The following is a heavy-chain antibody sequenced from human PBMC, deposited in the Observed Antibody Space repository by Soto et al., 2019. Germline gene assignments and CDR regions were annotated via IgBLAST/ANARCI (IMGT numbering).Heavy chain of an antibody. Sequence: QVQLVQSGAEVKKPGSSVKVSCKASGGTFSSYAISWVRQAPGQGLEWMGGIIPISGTANYAQKFQGRVTNTADESTSTVSMELSSLRSQDTAVYFCARSPGSSTSIEIYYYYYYGMDVWGQGTTVTVSS. CDR3: ARSPGSSTSIEIYYYYYYGMDV. D-gene: IGHD2-2*01. V-gene: IGHV1-69*01. CDR1: GGTFSSYA. CDR2: IIPISGTA. J-gene: IGHJ6*02.